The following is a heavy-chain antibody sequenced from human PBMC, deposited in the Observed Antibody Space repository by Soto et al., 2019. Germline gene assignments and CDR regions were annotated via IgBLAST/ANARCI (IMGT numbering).Heavy chain of an antibody. CDR3: AREQDDYVWDAPDAFDI. D-gene: IGHD3-16*01. CDR1: GFTFSSYW. CDR2: IKQDGSEK. J-gene: IGHJ3*02. V-gene: IGHV3-7*05. Sequence: GGSLRLSCAASGFTFSSYWMSWVRQAPGKWLEWVANIKQDGSEKYYVDSVKGRFTISKDNAKNSLYLQMNSLRAEDTAVYYCAREQDDYVWDAPDAFDIWGQGTMVTVSS.